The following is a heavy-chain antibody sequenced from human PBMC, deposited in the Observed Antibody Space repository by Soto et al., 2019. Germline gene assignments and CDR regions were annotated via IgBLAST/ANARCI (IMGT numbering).Heavy chain of an antibody. V-gene: IGHV1-18*04. CDR1: GYTFTSYG. CDR3: AREDGLYYDSSGYYHY. D-gene: IGHD3-22*01. CDR2: ISAYNGNT. Sequence: GASVKVYCRASGYTFTSYGISWVRQAPGQGLEWMGWISAYNGNTNYAQKLQGRVTMTTDTSTSTAYMELRSLRSDDTAVYYCAREDGLYYDSSGYYHYWGQGTLVTVS. J-gene: IGHJ4*02.